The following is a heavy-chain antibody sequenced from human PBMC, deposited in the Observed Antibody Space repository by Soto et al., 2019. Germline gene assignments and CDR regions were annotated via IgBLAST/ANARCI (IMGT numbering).Heavy chain of an antibody. CDR1: GYTFTGYY. CDR3: ARAGSYDFWSGYYSAIDY. J-gene: IGHJ4*02. Sequence: QVQLVQSGAEVKKPGASVKVSCKASGYTFTGYYMHWVRQAPGQGLEWMGWINPNSGGTNYAQKFQGWVTMTRDTSISTAYMELSRLRSDDTAVYYCARAGSYDFWSGYYSAIDYWGQGTLVTVSS. V-gene: IGHV1-2*04. CDR2: INPNSGGT. D-gene: IGHD3-3*01.